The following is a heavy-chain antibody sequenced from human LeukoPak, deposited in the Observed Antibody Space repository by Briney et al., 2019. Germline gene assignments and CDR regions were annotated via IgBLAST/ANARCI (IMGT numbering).Heavy chain of an antibody. D-gene: IGHD2-15*01. CDR1: GFRPSELG. V-gene: IGHV1-24*01. CDR3: ATGEGYCSGATCYSGFDY. J-gene: IGHJ4*02. Sequence: GASVKVSCKVSGFRPSELGLHWVRQTPGKGPEWMGGFDDVDKKRMFAENFQGRLTMTDDTSTDIAYMEPSSLRFEDTAVYYCATGEGYCSGATCYSGFDYWGQGTLVTVSS. CDR2: FDDVDKKR.